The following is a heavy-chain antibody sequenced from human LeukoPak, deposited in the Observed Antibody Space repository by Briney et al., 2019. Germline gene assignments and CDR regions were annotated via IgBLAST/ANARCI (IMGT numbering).Heavy chain of an antibody. V-gene: IGHV4-4*02. J-gene: IGHJ4*02. Sequence: SGTLSLTCAVSGGSMSSSNWWSWVRQPPGKGREWIGEIYHSGSTNYNPSLKSRVTLSADKSKNQFSLKLSSVTAADTAVYYCARLYSSGSDYWGQGTLVTVSS. CDR2: IYHSGST. D-gene: IGHD6-19*01. CDR1: GGSMSSSNW. CDR3: ARLYSSGSDY.